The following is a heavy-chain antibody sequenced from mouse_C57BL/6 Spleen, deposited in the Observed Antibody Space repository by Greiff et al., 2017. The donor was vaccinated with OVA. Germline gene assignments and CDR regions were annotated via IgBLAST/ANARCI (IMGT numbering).Heavy chain of an antibody. CDR3: TRSYYSNDD. CDR1: GYTFTDYE. J-gene: IGHJ2*01. Sequence: VQLQQSGAELVRPGASVTLSCKASGYTFTDYEMHWVKQTPVHGLEWIGAIDPETGGTAYNQKFKGKAILTADKSSSTAYMELRSLTSEDYAVYYCTRSYYSNDDWGKGTTLTVSS. D-gene: IGHD2-5*01. CDR2: IDPETGGT. V-gene: IGHV1-15*01.